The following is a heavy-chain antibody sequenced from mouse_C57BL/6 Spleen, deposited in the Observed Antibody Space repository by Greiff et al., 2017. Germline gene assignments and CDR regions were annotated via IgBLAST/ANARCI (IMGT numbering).Heavy chain of an antibody. CDR1: GFNIKDYY. J-gene: IGHJ3*01. D-gene: IGHD2-3*01. V-gene: IGHV14-1*01. Sequence: VQLQQSGAELVKPGASVKLSCTASGFNIKDYYMHWVKQRPEQGLEWIGRIDPEDGDTEYAPKFQGKATMTADTSSNTAYLQLSSLTSEDTAVYYCTRALYDGYPAWFAYWGKGTLVTVSA. CDR3: TRALYDGYPAWFAY. CDR2: IDPEDGDT.